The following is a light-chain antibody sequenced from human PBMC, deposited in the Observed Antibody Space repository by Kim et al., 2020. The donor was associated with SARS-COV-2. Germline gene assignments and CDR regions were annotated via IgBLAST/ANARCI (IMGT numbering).Light chain of an antibody. CDR3: CSYAGSYTVV. V-gene: IGLV2-11*01. CDR2: DVS. CDR1: SSDVGGYNY. J-gene: IGLJ2*01. Sequence: QSFTISCTGTSSDVGGYNYVSWYQQHPGKAPKLMIYDVSKRPSGVPDRFSGSKSGNTASLTISGLQAEDEADYYCCSYAGSYTVVFGGGTQLTVL.